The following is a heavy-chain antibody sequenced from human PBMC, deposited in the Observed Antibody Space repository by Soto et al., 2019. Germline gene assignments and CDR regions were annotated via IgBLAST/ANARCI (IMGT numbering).Heavy chain of an antibody. CDR3: AKDPPQGPGDAFDF. V-gene: IGHV3-23*01. CDR1: GFTLRSYA. J-gene: IGHJ3*01. Sequence: PGGSLRLSCAAYGFTLRSYAMIWVRQAPGKGLEWVSTISSSGGTTYYADSVKGRFTISRDNSKNTLYLQMDSLRAEYTAVYFCAKDPPQGPGDAFDFWGQGTXVTVS. CDR2: ISSSGGTT.